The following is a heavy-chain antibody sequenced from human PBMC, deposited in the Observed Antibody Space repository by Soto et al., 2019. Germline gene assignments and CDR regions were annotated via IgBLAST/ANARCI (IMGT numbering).Heavy chain of an antibody. J-gene: IGHJ4*02. D-gene: IGHD3-9*01. CDR2: IHPSGGST. Sequence: GGSLRLSCAAAGFIFSSYGMSWVRQAPGKGLQWVATIHPSGGSTHYAESVRGRFTISRDNSRDTLYLQMNSLRAEDTAVYYCAKDPSTGPPDCWGQGALVTVSS. CDR3: AKDPSTGPPDC. V-gene: IGHV3-23*01. CDR1: GFIFSSYG.